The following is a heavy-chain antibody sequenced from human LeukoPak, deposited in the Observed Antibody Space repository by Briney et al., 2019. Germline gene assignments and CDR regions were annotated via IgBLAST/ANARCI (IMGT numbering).Heavy chain of an antibody. CDR3: ARRYSGSYYSVHFDY. D-gene: IGHD1-26*01. CDR1: GGSISSGSYY. J-gene: IGHJ4*02. V-gene: IGHV4-61*02. CDR2: IYTSGST. Sequence: SETLSLTCTVSGGSISSGSYYWSWIRQPAGKGLEWIGRIYTSGSTNYNPSLKSRVTISVDTSKNQFSLKLSSVTAADTAVYYCARRYSGSYYSVHFDYWGQGTLVTVSS.